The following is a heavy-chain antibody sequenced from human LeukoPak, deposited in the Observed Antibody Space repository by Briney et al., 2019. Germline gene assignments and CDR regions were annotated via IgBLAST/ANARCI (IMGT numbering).Heavy chain of an antibody. CDR1: GFTFSRYW. CDR3: ARGAQDSGSNYDYYYAMDV. CDR2: INSDGSST. Sequence: GGSLRLSCTASGFTFSRYWMHWVRQVPGKGLVWVSRINSDGSSTTYADSVKGRFSISRDNVKNTLYLQMNSLRAEDTAVYYCARGAQDSGSNYDYYYAMDVWGHGTTVTVSS. J-gene: IGHJ6*02. V-gene: IGHV3-74*01. D-gene: IGHD1-26*01.